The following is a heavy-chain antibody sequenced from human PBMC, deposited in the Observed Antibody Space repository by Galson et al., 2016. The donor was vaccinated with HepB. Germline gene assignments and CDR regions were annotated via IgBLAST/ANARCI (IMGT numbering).Heavy chain of an antibody. J-gene: IGHJ2*01. V-gene: IGHV3-53*01. Sequence: SLRLSCAASGFIVSSNDMSWVRQAPGKGLEWVSVLYSGGRTYYAASVKGRVTISRDNSKNTLYLQMNSLRAADTAVYYCASLRFNVFDLWGRGTLVTVSS. CDR1: GFIVSSND. D-gene: IGHD3-3*01. CDR3: ASLRFNVFDL. CDR2: LYSGGRT.